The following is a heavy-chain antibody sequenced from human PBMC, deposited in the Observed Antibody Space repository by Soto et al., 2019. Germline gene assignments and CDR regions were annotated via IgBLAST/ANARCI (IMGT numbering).Heavy chain of an antibody. CDR1: GFTFSRYS. V-gene: IGHV3-48*02. J-gene: IGHJ6*02. Sequence: SLRLSCAASGFTFSRYSMNWVRQAPGKGLEWVSHISGSSSTIYYTDSVKGRFTVSRDNAKNSLYLQMNSLRDEDTAVYFCAKTSLRVYYYGMDVWGQGTTVTVSS. CDR3: AKTSLRVYYYGMDV. CDR2: ISGSSSTI.